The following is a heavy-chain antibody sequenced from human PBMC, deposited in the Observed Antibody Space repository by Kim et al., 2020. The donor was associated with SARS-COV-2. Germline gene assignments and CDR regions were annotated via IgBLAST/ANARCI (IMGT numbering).Heavy chain of an antibody. J-gene: IGHJ2*01. CDR3: ASTDGVWLPQFDL. V-gene: IGHV3-72*01. Sequence: AASVKGRFTISRYDSKNSLYMEMNSLKTEDTAVYYCASTDGVWLPQFDLWGRGTLVTVSS. D-gene: IGHD3-22*01.